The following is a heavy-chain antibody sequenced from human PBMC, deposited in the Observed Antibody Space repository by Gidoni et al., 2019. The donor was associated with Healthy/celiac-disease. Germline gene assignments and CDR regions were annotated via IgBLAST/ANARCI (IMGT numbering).Heavy chain of an antibody. J-gene: IGHJ4*02. Sequence: QVQLQQWGAGLLKPSATLSLTCAVSGGSFSGYYWSWIRQPPGKGLEWIGEINHSGSTNYNPSLKSRVTISVDTSKNQFSLKLSSVTAADTAVYYCARGRIWFGAADYWGQGTLVTVSS. V-gene: IGHV4-34*01. CDR2: INHSGST. CDR1: GGSFSGYY. CDR3: ARGRIWFGAADY. D-gene: IGHD3-10*01.